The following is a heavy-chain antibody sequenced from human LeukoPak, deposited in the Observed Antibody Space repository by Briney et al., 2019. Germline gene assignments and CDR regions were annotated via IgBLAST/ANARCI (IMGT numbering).Heavy chain of an antibody. CDR2: ISYDGSNK. V-gene: IGHV3-30*14. CDR3: ARDYSYGAFGI. J-gene: IGHJ3*02. D-gene: IGHD5-18*01. CDR1: GFTFSGYA. Sequence: PGGSLRLSCAASGFTFSGYAIHWVRQAPGKGLEWVALISYDGSNKYYADSVKGRFTISRDNSKKTLYLQMNSLRAEDTAVYYCARDYSYGAFGIWGQGTMATVSS.